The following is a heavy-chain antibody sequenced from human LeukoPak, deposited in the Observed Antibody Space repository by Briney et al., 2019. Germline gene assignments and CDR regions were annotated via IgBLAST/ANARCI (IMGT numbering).Heavy chain of an antibody. J-gene: IGHJ5*02. D-gene: IGHD6-13*01. CDR1: GGSISSYS. CDR3: AVLNSVPVAGMWWFDP. V-gene: IGHV4-59*01. CDR2: IYYSGNT. Sequence: SETLSLTCTVSGGSISSYSWSWIRQPPGKGLEWIGYIYYSGNTKYNPSPKSRVTISRDTSKNQFSLKLSSVTAADTAVYYCAVLNSVPVAGMWWFDPWGQGTLVTVSS.